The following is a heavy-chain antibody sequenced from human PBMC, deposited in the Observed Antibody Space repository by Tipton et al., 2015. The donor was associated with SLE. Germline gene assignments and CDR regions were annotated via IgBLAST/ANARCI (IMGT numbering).Heavy chain of an antibody. J-gene: IGHJ5*02. CDR2: INLAGST. CDR3: ARGGRYRSANWYANLVGRPNYFDL. D-gene: IGHD1-1*01. CDR1: GVSFNDHY. V-gene: IGHV4-34*01. Sequence: KPSQTLSLTCAVYGVSFNDHYWNWIRQSPGGLEWIGEINLAGSTNYNPSLRSRVTISQDTSKSQFSLRVNSVTAADTAVYYCARGGRYRSANWYANLVGRPNYFDLWGQGTLVTVSS.